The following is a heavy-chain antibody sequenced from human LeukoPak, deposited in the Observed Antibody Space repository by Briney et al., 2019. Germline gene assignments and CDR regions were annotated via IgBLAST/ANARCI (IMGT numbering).Heavy chain of an antibody. CDR2: ISAYNGNT. CDR3: ARDIGYSSSWYNFDY. J-gene: IGHJ4*02. CDR1: GYTFTSYG. D-gene: IGHD6-13*01. Sequence: ASVKVSCKASGYTFTSYGISWVRQAPGQGLEWMGWISAYNGNTNYAQKLQGRVTMTTDTSTSTAYMELRSLRSDDTAVYYCARDIGYSSSWYNFDYWGQGTLVTVSS. V-gene: IGHV1-18*01.